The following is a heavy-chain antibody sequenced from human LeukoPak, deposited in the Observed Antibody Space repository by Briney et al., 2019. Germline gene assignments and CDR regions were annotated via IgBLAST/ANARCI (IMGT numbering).Heavy chain of an antibody. J-gene: IGHJ5*02. Sequence: PGGSLRLSCAASGFTVSSNYMSWVRQAPGKGLEWVSVVYSGGSTYYADSVKGRFTISRDNSKNTLYLQMNSLRAEDTALYYCTKDPDNGGYVSGWPDHWGQGTLVAVSS. CDR1: GFTVSSNY. D-gene: IGHD6-19*01. CDR3: TKDPDNGGYVSGWPDH. CDR2: VYSGGST. V-gene: IGHV3-53*01.